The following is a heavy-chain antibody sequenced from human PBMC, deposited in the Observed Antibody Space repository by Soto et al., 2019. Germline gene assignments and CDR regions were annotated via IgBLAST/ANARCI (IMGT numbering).Heavy chain of an antibody. CDR2: IWYDGSNK. CDR1: EFTFSSYG. J-gene: IGHJ4*02. V-gene: IGHV3-33*01. CDR3: AREDYGSGSFDY. Sequence: ESVGGVVPPGRSLRLSCAASEFTFSSYGMHWVRQAPGKGLEWVAVIWYDGSNKYYADSVKGRFTISRDNSKNTLYLQMNSLRAEDTAVYYCAREDYGSGSFDYWGQGTLVTVSS. D-gene: IGHD3-10*01.